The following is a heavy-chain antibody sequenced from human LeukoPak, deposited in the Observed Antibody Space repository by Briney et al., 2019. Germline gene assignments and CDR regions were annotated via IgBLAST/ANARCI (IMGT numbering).Heavy chain of an antibody. CDR2: IYYSGST. D-gene: IGHD6-13*01. J-gene: IGHJ4*02. V-gene: IGHV4-30-4*01. Sequence: SETLSLTCTVSGGSISSGDYYWSWIRQPPGKGLEWVGYIYYSGSTYYNPSLKSRVTISVDTSKNQFSLKLSSVTAADTAVYYCAREPLSSSTDYWGQGTLVTVSS. CDR3: AREPLSSSTDY. CDR1: GGSISSGDYY.